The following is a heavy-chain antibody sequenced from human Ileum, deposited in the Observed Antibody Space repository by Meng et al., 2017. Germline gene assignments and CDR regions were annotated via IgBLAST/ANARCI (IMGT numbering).Heavy chain of an antibody. Sequence: GSLRLSCTVSGGPVSSFFWTWIRQTPGKGLEWIGYLSYTGNSNYNPSLKSRVTISVDTSTNQFSLKLTSVTTADTAVYYCASQMYSSATFQYWGQGTLVTVSS. CDR3: ASQMYSSATFQY. CDR1: GGPVSSFF. V-gene: IGHV4-59*02. D-gene: IGHD6-19*01. J-gene: IGHJ1*01. CDR2: LSYTGNS.